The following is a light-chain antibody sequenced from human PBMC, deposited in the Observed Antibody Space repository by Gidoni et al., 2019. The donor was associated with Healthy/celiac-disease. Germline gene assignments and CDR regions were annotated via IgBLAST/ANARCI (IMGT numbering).Light chain of an antibody. J-gene: IGKJ1*01. Sequence: DIVMTQSPDSLAVPLGERATINCKSSQSVLYSSNNKNYLAWYQQQPGQPPKLLIYWASTRESGVPDRFSVRGSGTDFPLTISSLQAEDVAVYYCQQYYSTPWTFGQGTKVEIK. CDR3: QQYYSTPWT. CDR2: WAS. CDR1: QSVLYSSNNKNY. V-gene: IGKV4-1*01.